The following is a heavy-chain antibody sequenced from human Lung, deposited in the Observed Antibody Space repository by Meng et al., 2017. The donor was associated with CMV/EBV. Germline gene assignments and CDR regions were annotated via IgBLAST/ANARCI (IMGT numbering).Heavy chain of an antibody. CDR1: GGSLSSRNW. J-gene: IGHJ4*02. Sequence: VQLQEAGPGIVKPSGTTPPTCAVSGGSLSSRNWWSWVRQPPGKGLEWIGEIYHSGSTNYNPSLKSRVTISVDESKNQFSLRLSSVTAADTAVYYCARVGAYCGGDCYHPRWGQGTLVTVSS. CDR2: IYHSGST. CDR3: ARVGAYCGGDCYHPR. D-gene: IGHD2-21*02. V-gene: IGHV4-4*02.